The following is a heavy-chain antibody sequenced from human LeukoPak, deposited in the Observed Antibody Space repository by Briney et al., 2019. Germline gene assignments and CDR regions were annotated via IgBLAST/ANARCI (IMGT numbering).Heavy chain of an antibody. J-gene: IGHJ4*02. D-gene: IGHD3-9*01. CDR1: GFTFSDYY. Sequence: PGGSLRLPCVASGFTFSDYYMSWIRQAPGKGLEWVSYISSSGSARYYTDSVKGRFTISRDNAKNSLYLQMNSLRAEDTAVYYCAREGSSLTGVHYWGQGTLVTVSS. CDR2: ISSSGSAR. V-gene: IGHV3-11*01. CDR3: AREGSSLTGVHY.